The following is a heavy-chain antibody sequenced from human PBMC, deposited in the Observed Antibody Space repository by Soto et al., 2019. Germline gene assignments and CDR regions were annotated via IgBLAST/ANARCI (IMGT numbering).Heavy chain of an antibody. V-gene: IGHV4-39*01. CDR1: GGSISSSSYY. J-gene: IGHJ4*02. D-gene: IGHD2-15*01. CDR3: ARQSCSGGSCYLGGVFDY. Sequence: QLQLQESGPGLVKPSETLSLTCTVSGGSISSSSYYWGWIRQPPGKGLEWIGSIYYSGSTYYNPSLKSRVPISVDTSKNQFSLKLSSVTAADTAVYYCARQSCSGGSCYLGGVFDYWGQGTLVTVSS. CDR2: IYYSGST.